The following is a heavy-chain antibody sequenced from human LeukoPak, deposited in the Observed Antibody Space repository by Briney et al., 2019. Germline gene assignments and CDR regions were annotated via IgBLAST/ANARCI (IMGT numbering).Heavy chain of an antibody. J-gene: IGHJ4*02. D-gene: IGHD5-18*01. CDR3: AKGATNGYSYGSSFDY. CDR1: GFTFSSYA. CDR2: VSGSGGST. Sequence: GGSLRLSCAASGFTFSSYAMSWVRQAPGKGLEWVSAVSGSGGSTYYADSVKGRFTISRDNSKNTLYLQMNSLRAEDTAVYYCAKGATNGYSYGSSFDYWGQGTLVTVSS. V-gene: IGHV3-23*01.